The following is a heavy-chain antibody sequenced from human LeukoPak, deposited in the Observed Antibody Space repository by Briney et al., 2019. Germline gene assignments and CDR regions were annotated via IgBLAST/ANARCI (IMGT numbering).Heavy chain of an antibody. V-gene: IGHV1-2*02. CDR3: ARGSQGFDY. J-gene: IGHJ4*02. Sequence: ASVKVSCKTSGYAFTDYFMHWVRQAPGQGPEWMGLINPNLGGTAYAHKFQDRVTMTRDTSISTVYMELTSLTSDDTAVYYCARGSQGFDYWGQGTLVTVSS. CDR1: GYAFTDYF. CDR2: INPNLGGT.